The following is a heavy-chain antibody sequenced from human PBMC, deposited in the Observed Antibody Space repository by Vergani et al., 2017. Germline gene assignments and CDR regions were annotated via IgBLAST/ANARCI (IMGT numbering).Heavy chain of an antibody. CDR3: ARGDYGILTGYRY. D-gene: IGHD3-9*01. V-gene: IGHV1-46*03. CDR1: AYTFSNYY. Sequence: QVQVVQSGAEVKKSGASVKVSCKTSAYTFSNYYMHWVRQAPGQGLEWMGIINPSGGHTNYAQKFQGRVTMTRDTSTSTVYMELSSLRSEDTAIYYCARGDYGILTGYRYWVQGTLVTVSA. CDR2: INPSGGHT. J-gene: IGHJ4*02.